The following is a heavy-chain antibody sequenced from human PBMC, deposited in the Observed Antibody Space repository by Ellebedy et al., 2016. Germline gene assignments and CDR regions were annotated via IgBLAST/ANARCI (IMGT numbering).Heavy chain of an antibody. V-gene: IGHV4-34*01. CDR2: INHSGST. Sequence: SETLSLXCAVYGGSFSGYYWSWIRQPPGKGLEWIGEINHSGSTNYNPSLKSRVTISVDTSKNQFSLKLSSVTAADTAVYYCARGDIVVVPAAWDYWGQGTLVTVSS. CDR3: ARGDIVVVPAAWDY. D-gene: IGHD2-2*01. J-gene: IGHJ4*02. CDR1: GGSFSGYY.